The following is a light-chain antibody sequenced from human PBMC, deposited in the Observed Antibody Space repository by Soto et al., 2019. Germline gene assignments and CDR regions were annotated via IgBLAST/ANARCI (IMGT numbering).Light chain of an antibody. J-gene: IGLJ2*01. CDR2: GNN. CDR3: QSYDTSLSGVV. V-gene: IGLV1-40*01. CDR1: SSNIGAGYD. Sequence: QPVLTQPPSVSGAPGQRVTISCTGSSSNIGAGYDVHWYQQLPGTAPKLLIHGNNNRPSGVPDRFSGSKSGTSASLAITGIQAEDEADYYCQSYDTSLSGVVFGGGTKLTVL.